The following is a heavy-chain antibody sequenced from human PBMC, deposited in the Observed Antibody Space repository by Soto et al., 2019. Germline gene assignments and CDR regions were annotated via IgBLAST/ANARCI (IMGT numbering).Heavy chain of an antibody. CDR1: GFTFTSYW. Sequence: GESLKITCKGSGFTFTSYWIAWVRQMPGKGLEWMGIIYPGDSDSSYSPSFQGQVTISADKSINTAYPHWSSLKASDTAIYYCAKHKGYCSTTTCSNFDYWGQGTLVTVSS. CDR3: AKHKGYCSTTTCSNFDY. D-gene: IGHD2-2*01. CDR2: IYPGDSDS. V-gene: IGHV5-51*01. J-gene: IGHJ4*02.